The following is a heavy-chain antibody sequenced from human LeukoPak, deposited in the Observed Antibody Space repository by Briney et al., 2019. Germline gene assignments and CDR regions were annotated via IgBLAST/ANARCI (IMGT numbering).Heavy chain of an antibody. J-gene: IGHJ6*03. CDR3: ARTPYYYYYMDV. V-gene: IGHV4-61*02. CDR1: GGSISSGSYY. Sequence: SQTLSLTCTVSGGSISSGSYYWSWIRQPAGKGLEWIGRIYTSGSTNYNPSLKSRVTISVDTSKSQFSLKLSSVTAADTAVYYCARTPYYYYYMDVWGKGTTVTVSS. CDR2: IYTSGST.